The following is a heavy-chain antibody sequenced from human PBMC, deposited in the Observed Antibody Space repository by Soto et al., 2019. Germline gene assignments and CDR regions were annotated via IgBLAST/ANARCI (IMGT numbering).Heavy chain of an antibody. D-gene: IGHD2-21*02. CDR3: AKDGTAGDLSPSDY. CDR1: GFTFSSYA. J-gene: IGHJ4*02. V-gene: IGHV3-23*01. Sequence: CAASGFTFSSYAMSWVRQAPGKGLEWVSAISGSGGSTYYADSVKGRFTISRDNSKNTLYLQMNSLRAEDTAVYYCAKDGTAGDLSPSDYWGQGTLVTVSS. CDR2: ISGSGGST.